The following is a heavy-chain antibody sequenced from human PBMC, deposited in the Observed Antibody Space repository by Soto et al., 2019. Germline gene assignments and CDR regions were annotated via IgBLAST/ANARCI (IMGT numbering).Heavy chain of an antibody. CDR3: AGWGGHDYNY. Sequence: EVQLLGSGGGLVQPGGSLRLSCVASGFTFGTYGMNWVRQAPGVGLEWVANVNPDGGVATYVDSVKGRFTTSRDNAKNSVYLQMNSLRADDTSVYFCAGWGGHDYNYWGQGILVTVSS. D-gene: IGHD3-16*01. J-gene: IGHJ4*02. CDR2: VNPDGGVA. CDR1: GFTFGTYG. V-gene: IGHV3-7*03.